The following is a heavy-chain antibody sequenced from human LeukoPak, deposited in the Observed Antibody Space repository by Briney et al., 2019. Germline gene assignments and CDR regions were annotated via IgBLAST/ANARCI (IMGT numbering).Heavy chain of an antibody. CDR2: ISSSSSYI. CDR3: ARDSSKQQLVPFDP. J-gene: IGHJ5*02. V-gene: IGHV3-21*01. Sequence: GGSLRLSCAASGFTFSSYSMNWVRQAPGKGLEWVSSISSSSSYIYYADSVKGRFTISRDNAKNSLYLQMNSLRAEDTAVYYCARDSSKQQLVPFDPWGQGTLVTVSS. CDR1: GFTFSSYS. D-gene: IGHD6-13*01.